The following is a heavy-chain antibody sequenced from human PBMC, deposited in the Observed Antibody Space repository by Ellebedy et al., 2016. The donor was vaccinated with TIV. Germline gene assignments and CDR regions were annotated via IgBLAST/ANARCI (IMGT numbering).Heavy chain of an antibody. Sequence: GESLKISCAASGFTFSDYYMSWVRQAPGKGLEWVSYISSSSGSTKYYADSVKGRFTLSRDNAKISLYLQMNSLRAEDTAVYYCARVQYSTSWYVNYGMDVWGQGTTVTVSS. CDR3: ARVQYSTSWYVNYGMDV. CDR2: ISSSSGSTK. V-gene: IGHV3-11*01. D-gene: IGHD6-13*01. CDR1: GFTFSDYY. J-gene: IGHJ6*02.